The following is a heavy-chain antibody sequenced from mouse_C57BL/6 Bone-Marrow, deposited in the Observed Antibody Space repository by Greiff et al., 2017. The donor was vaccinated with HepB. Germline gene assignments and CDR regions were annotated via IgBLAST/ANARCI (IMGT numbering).Heavy chain of an antibody. D-gene: IGHD3-2*02. V-gene: IGHV1-69*01. CDR2: IDPSDSYT. Sequence: VQLQQPGAELVMPGASVKLSCKASGYTFTSYWMHWVKQRPGQGLEWIGEIDPSDSYTNYNQKFKGKSTLTVDKSSSTAYMQLSSLTSEDSAVYYCASHTAQADYYAMDYWGQGTSVTVSS. J-gene: IGHJ4*01. CDR3: ASHTAQADYYAMDY. CDR1: GYTFTSYW.